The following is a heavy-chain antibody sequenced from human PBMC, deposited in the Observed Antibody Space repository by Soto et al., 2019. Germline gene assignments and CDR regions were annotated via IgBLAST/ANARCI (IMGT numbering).Heavy chain of an antibody. CDR3: ARVMGDYVWGSYRPTDYYCYGMDV. J-gene: IGHJ6*02. D-gene: IGHD3-16*02. CDR2: IYYSGST. CDR1: GGSISSYY. V-gene: IGHV4-59*01. Sequence: PSETLSLTCTVSGGSISSYYWSWIRQPPGKGLEWIGYIYYSGSTNYNPSLKSRVTISVDTSKNQFSLKLSSVTAADTAVYYCARVMGDYVWGSYRPTDYYCYGMDVWGQGTTVTVSS.